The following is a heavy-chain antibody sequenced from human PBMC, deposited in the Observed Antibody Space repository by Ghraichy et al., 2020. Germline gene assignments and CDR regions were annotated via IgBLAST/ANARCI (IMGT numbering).Heavy chain of an antibody. V-gene: IGHV3-23*01. CDR2: VSGNGGST. CDR3: AKGMHSYGFLDV. J-gene: IGHJ6*02. D-gene: IGHD3-10*01. Sequence: GGSLRLSCAASGFTFMSYPMSWVRQAPGKGLEWVSAVSGNGGSTYYADSVRGRFIISRDNSKSTLYLQMNSLRADDTAVYYCAKGMHSYGFLDVRGQGTTVTISS. CDR1: GFTFMSYP.